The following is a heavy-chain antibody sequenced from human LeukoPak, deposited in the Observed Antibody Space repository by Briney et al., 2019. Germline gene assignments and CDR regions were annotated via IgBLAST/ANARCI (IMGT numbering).Heavy chain of an antibody. CDR2: IYYSGST. CDR3: ARGKGLSDAFDI. V-gene: IGHV4-4*02. CDR1: GGSISSSNW. J-gene: IGHJ3*02. Sequence: SETLSLTCAVSGGSISSSNWWSWVRQPPGKGLEWIGYIYYSGSTNCNPSLKSRVTMSIDTSKNQFSLKLSSVTAADTAVYYCARGKGLSDAFDIWGQGTMVTVSS. D-gene: IGHD2-15*01.